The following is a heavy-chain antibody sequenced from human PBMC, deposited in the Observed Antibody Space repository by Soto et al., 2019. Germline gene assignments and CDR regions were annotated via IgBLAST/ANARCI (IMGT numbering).Heavy chain of an antibody. J-gene: IGHJ4*02. CDR1: GFTFSSHA. D-gene: IGHD6-19*01. CDR2: TIDSGGRS. Sequence: EVQLLESGGGLVQPGGSLRLSCAASGFTFSSHAMSWVRQAPGKGLEWVSSTIDSGGRSYHADSVRGRFTISRDNSKNTLYLQMNSMRADDTAIDYCAKDKLERWLVGGYYDYWGQGALVTVSS. CDR3: AKDKLERWLVGGYYDY. V-gene: IGHV3-23*01.